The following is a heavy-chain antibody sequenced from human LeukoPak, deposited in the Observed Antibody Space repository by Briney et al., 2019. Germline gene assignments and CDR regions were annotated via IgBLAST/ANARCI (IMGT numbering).Heavy chain of an antibody. D-gene: IGHD1-26*01. CDR2: IYTSGST. J-gene: IGHJ5*02. CDR1: GGSVSSGSYY. Sequence: PSETLSLTCTVSGGSVSSGSYYWSWIRQPAGKGLEWIGRIYTSGSTNYNPSLKSRVTISVDTSKNQFSLKLSSVTAADTAVYYCARGVGATSVKRFDPRGQGTLVTVSS. V-gene: IGHV4-61*02. CDR3: ARGVGATSVKRFDP.